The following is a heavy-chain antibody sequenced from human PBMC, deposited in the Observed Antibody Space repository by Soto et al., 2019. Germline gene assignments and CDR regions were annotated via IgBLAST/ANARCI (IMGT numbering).Heavy chain of an antibody. CDR3: ARDLNGYNSN. Sequence: GGSLRLSCAASGFSFSNSPMHWVRQAPGEGLDSLALISYDGSNKYYADSVKGRFTISRDNSKNTLYLQMNSLRPEDTAVYYCARDLNGYNSNWGQGTLVTVSS. CDR2: ISYDGSNK. CDR1: GFSFSNSP. D-gene: IGHD5-12*01. V-gene: IGHV3-30-3*01. J-gene: IGHJ4*02.